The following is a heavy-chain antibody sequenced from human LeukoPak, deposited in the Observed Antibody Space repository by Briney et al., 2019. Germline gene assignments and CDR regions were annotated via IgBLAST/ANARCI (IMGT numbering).Heavy chain of an antibody. CDR2: SYHTGNT. J-gene: IGHJ2*01. Sequence: SETLSLTCSVSGDSISSSSYFWGWIRQSPGQGLEWIGTSYHTGNTYYNPSLKSRVTISLDTSSNQFSLRLISVIVADTAVYYCARMRSYWYFGLWGRGTLVAVSS. CDR1: GDSISSSSYF. CDR3: ARMRSYWYFGL. V-gene: IGHV4-39*01.